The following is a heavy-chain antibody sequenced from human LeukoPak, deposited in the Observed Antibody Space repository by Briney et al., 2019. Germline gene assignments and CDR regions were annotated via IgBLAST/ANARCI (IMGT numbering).Heavy chain of an antibody. CDR1: GFTFSSYA. D-gene: IGHD5-12*01. J-gene: IGHJ4*02. V-gene: IGHV3-30*04. CDR3: AREGQSEATLDY. Sequence: GGSLRLSCAASGFTFSSYAMHWVRQAPGKGLEWVAVISYDESNKYYADSVKGRFTISRDNSKNTLYLQMNSLRAEDTVVYYCAREGQSEATLDYWGQGTLVTVSS. CDR2: ISYDESNK.